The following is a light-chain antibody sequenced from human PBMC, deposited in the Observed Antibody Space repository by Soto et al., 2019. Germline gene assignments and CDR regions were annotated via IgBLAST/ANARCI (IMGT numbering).Light chain of an antibody. CDR3: QQTYIAPFT. J-gene: IGKJ5*01. CDR2: GAS. CDR1: QSISGY. Sequence: DIQMTQSPASLSASVGDRVTITCRASQSISGYLNWYLQKPGKAPKLLIYGASTLQSGVPSRFSASGSGTDFTLTISSLQPEDFATYYCQQTYIAPFTFGQGTRLEIK. V-gene: IGKV1-39*01.